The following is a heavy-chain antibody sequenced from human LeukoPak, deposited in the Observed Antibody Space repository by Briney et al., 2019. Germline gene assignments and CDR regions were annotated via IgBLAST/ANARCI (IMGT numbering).Heavy chain of an antibody. CDR3: ARGGGIWPRYYFDY. V-gene: IGHV3-21*01. CDR1: GFTFSSYS. CDR2: ISSSSSYI. J-gene: IGHJ4*02. D-gene: IGHD3-3*02. Sequence: GGSLRLSCAASGFTFSSYSMNWVRQAPGKGLEWVSSISSSSSYIYYADSVKGRFTISRDNAKNSLYLQMNSLRAEDTAVYYCARGGGIWPRYYFDYWGQGTLVTVSS.